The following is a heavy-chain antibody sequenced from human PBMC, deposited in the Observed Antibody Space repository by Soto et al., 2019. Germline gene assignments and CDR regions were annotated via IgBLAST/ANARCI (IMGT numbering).Heavy chain of an antibody. Sequence: GGSLRLSCAASGFTFSSHGMHWVRQAPGKGLEWVAVISYDGSNKYYADSVKGRFTISRDNSKNTLYLQMNSLRAEDTAVYYCAKEGAAAGTTPRDYYYGMDVWGQGTTVTVSS. J-gene: IGHJ6*02. CDR1: GFTFSSHG. CDR3: AKEGAAAGTTPRDYYYGMDV. D-gene: IGHD6-13*01. CDR2: ISYDGSNK. V-gene: IGHV3-30*18.